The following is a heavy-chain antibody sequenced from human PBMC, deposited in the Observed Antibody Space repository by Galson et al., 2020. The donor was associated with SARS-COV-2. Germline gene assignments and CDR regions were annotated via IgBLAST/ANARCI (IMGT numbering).Heavy chain of an antibody. Sequence: ASVKVSCKASGYTFTSYDINWVRQDTGQGHEWMGWMNPNSGNTGNAQKFQGRVTMTRNTSISTAYMELSSLRSEDTAVYYCARGLYPIYESSGYYYGPPNWFDPWGQGTLVTVSS. D-gene: IGHD3-22*01. V-gene: IGHV1-8*01. J-gene: IGHJ5*02. CDR3: ARGLYPIYESSGYYYGPPNWFDP. CDR2: MNPNSGNT. CDR1: GYTFTSYD.